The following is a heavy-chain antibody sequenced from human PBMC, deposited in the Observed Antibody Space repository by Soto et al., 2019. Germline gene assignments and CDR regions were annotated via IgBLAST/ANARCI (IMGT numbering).Heavy chain of an antibody. CDR2: ISYDGSIK. J-gene: IGHJ4*02. D-gene: IGHD2-15*01. V-gene: IGHV3-30*18. Sequence: QIQLVESGGGGVQPGRSLRLSCAASGFTFSSNGMHWVRQAPGKGLEWVAVISYDGSIKYYADSVKGRFTISRDNSKNTLYLQMNSLREEDTAVYYCAKEEGFCSGGSCHYLDYWGQGTLVTVSS. CDR1: GFTFSSNG. CDR3: AKEEGFCSGGSCHYLDY.